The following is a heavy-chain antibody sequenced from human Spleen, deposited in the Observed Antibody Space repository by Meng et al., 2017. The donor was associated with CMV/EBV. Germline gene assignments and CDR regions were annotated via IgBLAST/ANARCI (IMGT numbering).Heavy chain of an antibody. CDR3: AHSSDDFWSGYYANWFDP. CDR2: IYWNDDK. D-gene: IGHD3-3*01. J-gene: IGHJ5*02. V-gene: IGHV2-5*01. Sequence: SGPTLVKPTQTLTLTCSFSEFSLDISGVAVGWIRQPPGKALEWLALIYWNDDKRYSPSLKSRLTITKDTSKNQVVLTMTNMDPVDTATYYCAHSSDDFWSGYYANWFDPWGQGTLVTVSS. CDR1: EFSLDISGVA.